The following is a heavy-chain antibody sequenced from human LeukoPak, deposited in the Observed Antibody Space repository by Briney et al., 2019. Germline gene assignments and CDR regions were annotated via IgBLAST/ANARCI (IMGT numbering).Heavy chain of an antibody. Sequence: GGSLRLSCAASGFTFSSYTMNWVRQAPGKGLEWVSYISSSGSTIYYADSVKGRFTISRDNAKNSLYLQMNSLRAEDTAVYYCARDFTMVRGVNWFDPWGQGTLVTVSS. CDR1: GFTFSSYT. D-gene: IGHD3-10*01. J-gene: IGHJ5*02. V-gene: IGHV3-48*04. CDR3: ARDFTMVRGVNWFDP. CDR2: ISSSGSTI.